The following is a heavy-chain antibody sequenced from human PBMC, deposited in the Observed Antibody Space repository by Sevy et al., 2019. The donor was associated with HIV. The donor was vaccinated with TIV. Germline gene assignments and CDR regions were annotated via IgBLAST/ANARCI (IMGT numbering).Heavy chain of an antibody. CDR2: ISGSGGST. D-gene: IGHD2-21*02. CDR1: GFTFNNYA. V-gene: IGHV3-23*01. J-gene: IGHJ4*02. CDR3: TKDRLKGDYY. Sequence: GGSLRLSCAASGFTFNNYAMNWVRQAPGKGLEWVSTISGSGGSTAYADSVKGRFTISRDNSKNTLYLQMNSLRAEEKAVYYCTKDRLKGDYYSGQGSRVTVSS.